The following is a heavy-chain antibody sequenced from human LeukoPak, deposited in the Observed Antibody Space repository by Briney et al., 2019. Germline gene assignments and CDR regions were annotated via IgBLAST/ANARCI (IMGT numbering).Heavy chain of an antibody. Sequence: SVKVSCKASGGTFSSYAISWVRQAPGQGLEWMGGIIPIFGTANYAQKFQGRVTITTDESTSTAYMELSSLRSEDTAVYYCARSNNLKQYYYYYMDVWGKGTTVTVSS. CDR1: GGTFSSYA. CDR2: IIPIFGTA. D-gene: IGHD1-14*01. CDR3: ARSNNLKQYYYYYMDV. J-gene: IGHJ6*03. V-gene: IGHV1-69*05.